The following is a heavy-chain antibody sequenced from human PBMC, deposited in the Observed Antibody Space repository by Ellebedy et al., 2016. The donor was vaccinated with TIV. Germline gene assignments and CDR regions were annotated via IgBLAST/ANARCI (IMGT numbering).Heavy chain of an antibody. V-gene: IGHV3-30-3*01. CDR3: ARDGVLTGAFDL. J-gene: IGHJ3*01. Sequence: GESLKISXATSGFSFSTSAMHWVRQAPGKGLQWVAVLSYDGSNEFYGDSVKGRFTISRDISKTTLYLHMNSLRPDDTAVYYCARDGVLTGAFDLWGQGTMLTVSS. CDR1: GFSFSTSA. D-gene: IGHD3-9*01. CDR2: LSYDGSNE.